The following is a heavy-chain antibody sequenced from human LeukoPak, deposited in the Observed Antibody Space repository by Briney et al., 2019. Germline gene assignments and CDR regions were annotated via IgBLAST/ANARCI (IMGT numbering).Heavy chain of an antibody. CDR3: VRDRAGTQSWVEFDL. Sequence: GGSLTLTCTLSGFSVTNTLIDWVRQAPGKGPEWVALIYIDARTVYADSVKGRFTISRDNSKNMVHLQMNSLRSEDSALYYCVRDRAGTQSWVEFDLWGQGTLVTVSS. CDR1: GFSVTNTL. CDR2: IYIDART. J-gene: IGHJ5*02. D-gene: IGHD3-10*01. V-gene: IGHV3-66*02.